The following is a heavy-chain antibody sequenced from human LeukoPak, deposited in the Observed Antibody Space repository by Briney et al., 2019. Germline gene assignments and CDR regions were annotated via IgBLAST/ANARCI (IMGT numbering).Heavy chain of an antibody. CDR3: ARGGGGSDVYPFDY. D-gene: IGHD3-16*01. Sequence: ASVKVSCKASGYTYTGYYMHWVRQAPGQGLEWMGWINPNSGGTNYAQKFQGRVTMTRDTSISTAYMELSRLRSDDTAVYYCARGGGGSDVYPFDYWGQGTLVTVSS. CDR1: GYTYTGYY. J-gene: IGHJ4*02. V-gene: IGHV1-2*02. CDR2: INPNSGGT.